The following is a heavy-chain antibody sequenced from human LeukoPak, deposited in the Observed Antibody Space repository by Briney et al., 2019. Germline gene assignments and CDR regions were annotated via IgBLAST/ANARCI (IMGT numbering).Heavy chain of an antibody. Sequence: GASVKVSCKASGYTFTSYGISWVRQAPGQGLEWMGRIKPNSGGTNYGQKFQGRVTMTRDTSISIAYMELSNLRSEDTAVYYCARGVRLARRSFDPWGQGTLVTVSS. CDR3: ARGVRLARRSFDP. J-gene: IGHJ5*02. V-gene: IGHV1-2*06. D-gene: IGHD3-9*01. CDR1: GYTFTSYG. CDR2: IKPNSGGT.